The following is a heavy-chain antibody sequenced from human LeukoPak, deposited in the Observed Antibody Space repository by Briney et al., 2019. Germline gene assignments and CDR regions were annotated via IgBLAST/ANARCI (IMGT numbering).Heavy chain of an antibody. V-gene: IGHV3-48*03. CDR3: ARDTLEYSNSPDALDI. J-gene: IGHJ3*02. CDR2: IGSSGSTV. D-gene: IGHD4-23*01. Sequence: GGSLRLSCAASGFTFSAYEMNWVRQAPGKGLEWVSYIGSSGSTVYYADSVKGRFTISRDNAKNSLYMQMESLRDEDTAIYYCARDTLEYSNSPDALDIWGQGTMVSVSS. CDR1: GFTFSAYE.